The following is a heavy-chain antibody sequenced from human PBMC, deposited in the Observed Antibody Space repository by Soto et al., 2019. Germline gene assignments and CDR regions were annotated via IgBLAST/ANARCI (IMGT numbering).Heavy chain of an antibody. CDR2: IWYDGSNK. CDR3: ARDLGVPAAIEAETYFDY. D-gene: IGHD2-2*02. CDR1: GFTFSSYG. Sequence: GGSLRLSCAASGFTFSSYGMHWVRQAPGKGLEWVAVIWYDGSNKYYADSVKGRFTISRDNSKNTLYLQMNSLRAEDTAVYYCARDLGVPAAIEAETYFDYWGQGTLVTVSS. V-gene: IGHV3-33*01. J-gene: IGHJ4*02.